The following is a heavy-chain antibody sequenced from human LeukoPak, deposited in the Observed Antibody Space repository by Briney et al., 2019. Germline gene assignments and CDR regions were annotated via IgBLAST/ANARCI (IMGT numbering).Heavy chain of an antibody. Sequence: GGSLRLSCAASGFTFSSYGMHWVRQAPGKGLEWVAFIRYDGSNKYYADSVKGRFTISRDNSKNTLYLQMNSLRAEDTAVYYCAKVAGGCSGGSCYPRFDYRGQGTLVTVSS. V-gene: IGHV3-30*02. J-gene: IGHJ4*02. CDR3: AKVAGGCSGGSCYPRFDY. CDR2: IRYDGSNK. D-gene: IGHD2-15*01. CDR1: GFTFSSYG.